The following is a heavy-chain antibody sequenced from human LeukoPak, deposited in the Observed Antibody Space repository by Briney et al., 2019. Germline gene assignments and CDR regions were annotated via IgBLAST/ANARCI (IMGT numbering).Heavy chain of an antibody. Sequence: SETLSLTCTVSGGSGSSDSWSWIRQPPGQGLEWIGYISYSGSTSYNPSLKSRVTISVDPSKSRLSLKLRSVTAADTAVYYCARGFRHYGDLTAFDYWGQGTLVTVSS. J-gene: IGHJ4*02. CDR3: ARGFRHYGDLTAFDY. V-gene: IGHV4-59*02. CDR1: GGSGSSDS. CDR2: ISYSGST. D-gene: IGHD4-17*01.